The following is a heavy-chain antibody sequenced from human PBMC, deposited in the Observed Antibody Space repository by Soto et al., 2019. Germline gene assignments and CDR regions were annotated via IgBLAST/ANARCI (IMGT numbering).Heavy chain of an antibody. CDR3: ASSGYSGYDFPF. D-gene: IGHD5-12*01. Sequence: PGGSLRLSCSASVLTFSSYAMSWVRQAPGKGLEWVSVISESGDTTYYADSVRGRLTISRDNSKNTLYLQMNSLRDEDTAVYYCASSGYSGYDFPFWGRGTLVTVSS. CDR2: ISESGDTT. CDR1: VLTFSSYA. V-gene: IGHV3-23*01. J-gene: IGHJ4*02.